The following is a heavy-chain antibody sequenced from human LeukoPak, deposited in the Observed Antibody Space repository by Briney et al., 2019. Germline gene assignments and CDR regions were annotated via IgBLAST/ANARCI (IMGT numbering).Heavy chain of an antibody. J-gene: IGHJ4*02. CDR3: ARVSGMVASLSFDY. CDR1: GGSISSHY. CDR2: IYYSGST. D-gene: IGHD2-8*01. Sequence: PSETLSLTCTVSGGSISSHYWSWIRQPPGKGLEWIGYIYYSGSTNYNPSLKSRVTISVDTSKNQFSLKLSSVTAADTAVYYCARVSGMVASLSFDYWGQGTLVTASS. V-gene: IGHV4-59*11.